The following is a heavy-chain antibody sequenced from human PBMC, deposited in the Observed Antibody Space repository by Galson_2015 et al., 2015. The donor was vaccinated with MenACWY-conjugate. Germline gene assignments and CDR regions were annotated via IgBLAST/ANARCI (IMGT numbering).Heavy chain of an antibody. CDR2: IEPGDSDT. J-gene: IGHJ4*02. D-gene: IGHD2-21*01. Sequence: QSGAEVKKTGESLKISCEGSGYSFSNYWIGWVRQMPGKGLEWMGIIEPGDSDTRYSPSFQGQVTISADKSISTAYLQWSSLKASDTAIYYCTRGYIAKGLSSFWGQGTLVTVSS. CDR1: GYSFSNYW. CDR3: TRGYIAKGLSSF. V-gene: IGHV5-51*03.